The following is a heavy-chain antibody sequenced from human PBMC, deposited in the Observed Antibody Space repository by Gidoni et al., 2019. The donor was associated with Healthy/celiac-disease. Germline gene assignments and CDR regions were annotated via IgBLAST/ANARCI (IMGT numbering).Heavy chain of an antibody. CDR2: ISGSGGST. D-gene: IGHD2-2*02. CDR3: AKADIVVVPAAIEDY. CDR1: GVTFSSYA. J-gene: IGHJ4*02. V-gene: IGHV3-23*01. Sequence: EVQLLEAGGGLVQPGGSLRLSCAASGVTFSSYAMCLVRQAPGKGLEWVSAISGSGGSTYYADSVKGRVTIARDNSKNTVYLQMNSLRAEDTAVYYCAKADIVVVPAAIEDYWGQGTLVTVSS.